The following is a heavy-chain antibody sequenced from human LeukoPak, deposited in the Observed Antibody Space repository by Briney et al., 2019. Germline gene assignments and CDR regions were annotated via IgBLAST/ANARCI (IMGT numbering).Heavy chain of an antibody. CDR3: ARGGYCRSGNCFVLAAEFDY. CDR1: GYTFTGSY. CDR2: INPNSGGT. V-gene: IGHV1-2*02. J-gene: IGHJ4*02. Sequence: ASVKVSCKASGYTFTGSYMHWVRQAPGQGLEWTGWINPNSGGTDYAQKFQGRVTMTRDTSISTAYMELKWLGSDDTAVYYCARGGYCRSGNCFVLAAEFDYWGQGTLVTASS. D-gene: IGHD2-15*01.